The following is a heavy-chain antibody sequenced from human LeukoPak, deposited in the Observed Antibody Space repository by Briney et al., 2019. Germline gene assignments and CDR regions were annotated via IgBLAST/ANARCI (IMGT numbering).Heavy chain of an antibody. CDR1: GFTVSGYN. CDR2: SSSSSTYI. Sequence: PGGSLRLSCAASGFTVSGYNMNWVRQAPGKGLELVSSSSSSSTYIYYADSLKGRFTITRDNAKNSLYLQMNTLRAEDTAVYYCARYSSGWFDAWGQGTLVTFSS. J-gene: IGHJ5*02. D-gene: IGHD6-19*01. V-gene: IGHV3-21*01. CDR3: ARYSSGWFDA.